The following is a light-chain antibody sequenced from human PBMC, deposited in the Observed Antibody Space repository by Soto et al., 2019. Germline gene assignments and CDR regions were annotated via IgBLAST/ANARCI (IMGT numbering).Light chain of an antibody. CDR2: DVS. CDR1: SSDVGGYNY. Sequence: QSVLTQPASVSGSPGQSITISCTGTSSDVGGYNYVSWYQQHPGKAPKLMIYDVSNRPSGVSNRFSGSKSGNTASLTISGLQAEDEADYYCGSYTSSSTLGYVFGTGTKVTVL. J-gene: IGLJ1*01. CDR3: GSYTSSSTLGYV. V-gene: IGLV2-14*01.